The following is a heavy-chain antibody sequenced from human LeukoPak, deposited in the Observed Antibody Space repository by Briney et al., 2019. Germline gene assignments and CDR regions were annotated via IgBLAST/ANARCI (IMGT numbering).Heavy chain of an antibody. J-gene: IGHJ4*02. CDR1: GGFVSRES. CDR2: ISHSGAS. D-gene: IGHD2-21*02. Sequence: SETLSLTCTVSGGFVSRESWTWIRQFPDKRLEWIGYISHSGASDYKPSLESRVAISRDTPKNQFFLNLNSVTAADTAVYYCADGSPGDLEYDHWGQGTLVTVSS. CDR3: ADGSPGDLEYDH. V-gene: IGHV4-59*02.